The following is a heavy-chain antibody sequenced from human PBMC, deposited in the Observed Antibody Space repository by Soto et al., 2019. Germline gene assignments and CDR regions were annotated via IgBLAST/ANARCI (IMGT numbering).Heavy chain of an antibody. D-gene: IGHD2-2*01. V-gene: IGHV3-48*02. CDR1: GFTFSSYS. CDR2: ISSSSSTI. CDR3: ARGRYCSSTSCYFHSSRDPPAYYFDY. J-gene: IGHJ4*02. Sequence: GGSLRLSCAASGFTFSSYSMNWVRQAPGKGLEWVSYISSSSSTIYYADSVKGRFTISRDNAKNSLYLKMNSLRDEDTAVYYCARGRYCSSTSCYFHSSRDPPAYYFDYWGQGTLVTVSS.